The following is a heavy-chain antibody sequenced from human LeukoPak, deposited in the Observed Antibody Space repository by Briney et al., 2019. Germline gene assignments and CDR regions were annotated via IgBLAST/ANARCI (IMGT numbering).Heavy chain of an antibody. Sequence: PGGSLRLSCAASGFTFSSYAMHWVRQAPGKGLEYVSAISSNGGSTYYANSVKGRFTISRDNSKNTLYLQMGSLRAEDTAVYYCARGRYYGSGSYYVDYWGQGTLVTVSS. CDR3: ARGRYYGSGSYYVDY. V-gene: IGHV3-64*01. CDR2: ISSNGGST. J-gene: IGHJ4*02. D-gene: IGHD3-10*01. CDR1: GFTFSSYA.